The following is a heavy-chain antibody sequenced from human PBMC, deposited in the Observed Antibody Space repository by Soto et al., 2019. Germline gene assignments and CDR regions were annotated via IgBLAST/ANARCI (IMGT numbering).Heavy chain of an antibody. J-gene: IGHJ4*02. CDR2: IYYSGTT. CDR3: ARDKIGYCSGGSCNELAYYFDY. V-gene: IGHV4-31*03. CDR1: GGSISSGGHY. D-gene: IGHD2-15*01. Sequence: SETLSLTCTVSGGSISSGGHYWSWIRQHPGKGLEWIGYIYYSGTTYYNPSLKSRVTISVDTAKNQFSLKLSSVTAADTAVYYCARDKIGYCSGGSCNELAYYFDYWGQGTLVTVSS.